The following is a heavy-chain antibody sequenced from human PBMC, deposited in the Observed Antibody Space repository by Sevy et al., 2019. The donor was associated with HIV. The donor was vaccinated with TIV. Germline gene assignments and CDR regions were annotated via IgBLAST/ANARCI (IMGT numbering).Heavy chain of an antibody. CDR3: AREERSGTTTSLDY. CDR2: IWYDGSNK. V-gene: IGHV3-33*01. CDR1: GFTFSDYG. J-gene: IGHJ4*02. Sequence: GGSLRLSCAASGFTFSDYGMHWVRQAPGKGLEWVAVIWYDGSNKYYGDSVKGRFTISRDSSKNTLFLQMNSLRVDDTAVYYCAREERSGTTTSLDYWGQGALVTVSS. D-gene: IGHD1-7*01.